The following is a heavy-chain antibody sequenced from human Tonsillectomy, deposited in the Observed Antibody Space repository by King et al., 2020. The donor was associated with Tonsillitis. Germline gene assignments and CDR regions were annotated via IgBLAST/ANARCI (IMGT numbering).Heavy chain of an antibody. CDR3: ARDSFNYGDIQEYFDY. CDR2: ISSSSTTI. Sequence: LVESGGGLVQPGGSLRLSCAASGFTFSSYSMNWVRPAPGKGLEWVSYISSSSTTIYYADSVKGRFTISRDNAKNSLYLQMNSLRDEDTAVYYCARDSFNYGDIQEYFDYWGQGTLVTVSS. D-gene: IGHD4-17*01. J-gene: IGHJ4*02. CDR1: GFTFSSYS. V-gene: IGHV3-48*02.